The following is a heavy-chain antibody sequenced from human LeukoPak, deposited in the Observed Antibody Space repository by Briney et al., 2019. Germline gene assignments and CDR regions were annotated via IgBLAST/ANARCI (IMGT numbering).Heavy chain of an antibody. D-gene: IGHD2-15*01. CDR3: ARGYAAFSYMDV. J-gene: IGHJ6*03. V-gene: IGHV1-2*06. CDR1: GYTFTGYY. Sequence: ASVKVSCKASGYTFTGYYMHWVRQAPGQGLEWMGRINPNSGGTNYAQKFQGRVTMTRDTSISTAYMELSSLRSEDTAVYYCARGYAAFSYMDVWGKGTTVTVSS. CDR2: INPNSGGT.